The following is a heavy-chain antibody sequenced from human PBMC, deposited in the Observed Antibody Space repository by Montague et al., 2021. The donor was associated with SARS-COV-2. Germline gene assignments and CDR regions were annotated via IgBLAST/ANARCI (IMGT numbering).Heavy chain of an antibody. V-gene: IGHV4-39*01. D-gene: IGHD1-7*01. Sequence: SETRSLTCTVSGGSISSSTYYWGWIRQPPGKGLEWIANIYYSGSTYYNPSLKSRVTISVDTSKSQFSLKLSSVTAADTAVYYCARNQVYHWNYPYNWFGPWGQGTLVTVSS. CDR1: GGSISSSTYY. CDR3: ARNQVYHWNYPYNWFGP. CDR2: IYYSGST. J-gene: IGHJ5*02.